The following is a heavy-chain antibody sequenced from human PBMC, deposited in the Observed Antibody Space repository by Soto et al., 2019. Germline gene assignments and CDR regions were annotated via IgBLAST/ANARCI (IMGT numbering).Heavy chain of an antibody. CDR1: GLSLSTSGVG. J-gene: IGHJ4*02. V-gene: IGHV2-5*01. CDR2: IYWNDNK. CDR3: ARMIARPGRSELDY. Sequence: ASGPTLVNPTQTLTLTCTFSGLSLSTSGVGVGWIRQPPGKALEWLALIYWNDNKRYSPSLKSRLTITKDTSKNQVVLTMTNMDPVDTATYYCARMIARPGRSELDYWGQGILVTVSS. D-gene: IGHD2-21*01.